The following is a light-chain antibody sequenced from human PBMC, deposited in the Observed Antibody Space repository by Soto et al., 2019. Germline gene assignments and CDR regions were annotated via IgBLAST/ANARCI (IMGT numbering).Light chain of an antibody. CDR2: DAS. Sequence: EIVLTQSPATLSLSPGERATLSCRASQSISTFLAWYQQKPGQAPRLLIYDASNRATGIPARFSGSGSGTYFTLTSSTLEPEDFAVYYCHQRRNCPLTFGGGTDVEIK. J-gene: IGKJ4*01. V-gene: IGKV3-11*01. CDR3: HQRRNCPLT. CDR1: QSISTF.